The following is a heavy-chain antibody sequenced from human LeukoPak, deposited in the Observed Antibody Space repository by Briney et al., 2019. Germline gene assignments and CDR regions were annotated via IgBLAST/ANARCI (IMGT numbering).Heavy chain of an antibody. D-gene: IGHD5-24*01. J-gene: IGHJ4*02. V-gene: IGHV3-48*04. CDR1: GFTFSSYS. Sequence: GGSLRLSCAASGFTFSSYSMNWVRQAPGKGLEWVSYISSSSSTIYYADSVKGRFTISRDNAKKSLYLQMDSLRAEDTAVYYCARGEDGYNLIGDYWGQGTLVTVSS. CDR2: ISSSSSTI. CDR3: ARGEDGYNLIGDY.